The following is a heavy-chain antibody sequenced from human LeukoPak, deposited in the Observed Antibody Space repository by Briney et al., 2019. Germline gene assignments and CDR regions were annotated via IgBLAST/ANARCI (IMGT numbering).Heavy chain of an antibody. V-gene: IGHV3-30*04. CDR2: ISYDGSNK. J-gene: IGHJ4*02. CDR3: ASLTQTSVFDY. D-gene: IGHD4-23*01. Sequence: GGSLRCSCAASGFSFSSYAMHGVRQAPGKGLEWVAVISYDGSNKYYADSVKGRFTISRDNSKTTLYLQMNSLRAEDTAVYYCASLTQTSVFDYWGQGTLVTVSS. CDR1: GFSFSSYA.